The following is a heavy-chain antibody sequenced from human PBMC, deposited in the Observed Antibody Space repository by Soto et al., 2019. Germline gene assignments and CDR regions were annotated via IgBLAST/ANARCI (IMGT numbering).Heavy chain of an antibody. J-gene: IGHJ6*02. CDR2: IDPSDSYT. CDR3: ASTLGYCSGGSCSGAQSYYYGMDV. V-gene: IGHV5-10-1*01. D-gene: IGHD2-15*01. Sequence: GESLKISCKGSGYSFTSYWISWVRQMPGKGLEWMGRIDPSDSYTNYSPSFQGHVTISADKSISTAYLQWSSLKASDTAMYYCASTLGYCSGGSCSGAQSYYYGMDVWGQGTTVPVSS. CDR1: GYSFTSYW.